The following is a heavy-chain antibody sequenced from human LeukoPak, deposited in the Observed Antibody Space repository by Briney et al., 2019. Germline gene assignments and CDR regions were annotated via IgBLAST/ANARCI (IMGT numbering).Heavy chain of an antibody. CDR1: KFTFSNYA. Sequence: GGSLRLSCAGSKFTFSNYAMTWVRQAPGKGLEWVSTISSSGGSIFYSASVKGRFTISRDNSRNTVYLQMNSLRAEDTAIYYCAKDYSGSWYYFDYWGQGTLVTVSS. J-gene: IGHJ4*02. D-gene: IGHD6-13*01. CDR3: AKDYSGSWYYFDY. V-gene: IGHV3-23*01. CDR2: ISSSGGSI.